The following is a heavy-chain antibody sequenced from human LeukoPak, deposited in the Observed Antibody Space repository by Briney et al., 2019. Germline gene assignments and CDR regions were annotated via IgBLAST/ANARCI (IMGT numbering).Heavy chain of an antibody. CDR2: ISHIGST. CDR1: GASITGHY. Sequence: SETLSLTCTVSGASITGHYLTWIRQPPGNGLEWIGYISHIGSTNYNPSLKSRVTISVDTSKNQFSLKLTSVTAADTALYYCARDRISINALDMWGQGTMVNVSS. D-gene: IGHD1-14*01. V-gene: IGHV4-59*11. J-gene: IGHJ3*02. CDR3: ARDRISINALDM.